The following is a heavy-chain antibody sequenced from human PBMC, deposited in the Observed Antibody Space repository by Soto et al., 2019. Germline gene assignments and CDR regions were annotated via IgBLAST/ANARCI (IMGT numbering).Heavy chain of an antibody. J-gene: IGHJ3*02. V-gene: IGHV3-23*01. CDR2: ITATGGTT. CDR3: AKCMQAYWNYDAHHI. D-gene: IGHD1-7*01. CDR1: GFTFSTYS. Sequence: GSLRLSCAASGFTFSTYSMTWVRQAPGKGLEWVAHITATGGTTYYADSVKGRFTISRDTSRNTLFLQMNGLRAEDTALYYCAKCMQAYWNYDAHHIWGQGTMVTVSS.